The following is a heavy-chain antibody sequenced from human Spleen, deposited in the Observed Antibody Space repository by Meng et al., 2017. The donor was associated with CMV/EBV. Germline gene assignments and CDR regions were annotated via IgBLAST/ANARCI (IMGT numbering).Heavy chain of an antibody. CDR3: ASPARYCSSTSCIAAFDY. V-gene: IGHV1-69*05. Sequence: SVKVSCKASGGTFSSYAISWVRQAPGQGLEWMGGIIPIFGTANYAQKFQGRVTITTDESTSTAYMELSSLRSEDTAVYYCASPARYCSSTSCIAAFDYWGQGTLVTVSS. CDR2: IIPIFGTA. CDR1: GGTFSSYA. J-gene: IGHJ4*02. D-gene: IGHD2-2*01.